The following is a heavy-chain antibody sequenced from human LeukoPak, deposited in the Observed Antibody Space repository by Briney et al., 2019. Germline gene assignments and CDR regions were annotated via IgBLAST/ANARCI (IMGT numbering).Heavy chain of an antibody. CDR1: GYTFTSYY. V-gene: IGHV1-2*02. CDR2: VNPASGGT. Sequence: ASVKVSCKASGYTFTSYYMHWVRQAPGQGLEWMGWVNPASGGTNYAQKFEGRVTMTRDTSISTTYMELTALTSDDTAVYYCAGQKDPRPIDYWGQGTLVTVSS. CDR3: AGQKDPRPIDY. J-gene: IGHJ4*02.